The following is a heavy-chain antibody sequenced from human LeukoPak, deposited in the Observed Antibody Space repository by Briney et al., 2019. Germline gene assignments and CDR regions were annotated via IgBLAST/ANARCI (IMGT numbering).Heavy chain of an antibody. D-gene: IGHD3-10*01. CDR3: ARPYGSGSYFDY. CDR1: GGSISTTNYY. CDR2: VYYSGST. J-gene: IGHJ4*02. V-gene: IGHV4-39*01. Sequence: SETLSLTCTVSGGSISTTNYYWGWIRQSPGKGLEWFGCVYYSGSTYYNPSLKSRVTISVDTSKNQFSLKLSSVTAADTAVYYCARPYGSGSYFDYWGQGTLVTVSS.